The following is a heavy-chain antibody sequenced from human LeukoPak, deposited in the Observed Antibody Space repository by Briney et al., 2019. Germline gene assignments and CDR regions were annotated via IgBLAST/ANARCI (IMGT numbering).Heavy chain of an antibody. CDR3: AKSTTVTQRGYFDY. CDR2: ISNDGSNR. J-gene: IGHJ4*02. D-gene: IGHD4-17*01. V-gene: IGHV3-30*18. Sequence: RWSLRLSCAASGFTFINCGMHWVRQAPGKGLEWVAVISNDGSNRYFADSMKGRFTISRENSKNTLYLQMNSLRAEDTAVYYCAKSTTVTQRGYFDYWGQGTLVTVSS. CDR1: GFTFINCG.